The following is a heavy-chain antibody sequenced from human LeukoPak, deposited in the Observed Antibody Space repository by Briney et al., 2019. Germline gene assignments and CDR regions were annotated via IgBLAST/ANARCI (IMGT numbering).Heavy chain of an antibody. J-gene: IGHJ6*02. CDR2: IIPILGIA. CDR3: ARDKPHTWSHLNYGMDV. CDR1: GGTFSSYA. Sequence: SVKVSCKASGGTFSSYAISWVRQAPGQGLEWMGRIIPILGIANYAQKFQGRVTITADKSTSTAYMELSSLRAEDTAVYYCARDKPHTWSHLNYGMDVWGQGTTVTVSS. D-gene: IGHD1-14*01. V-gene: IGHV1-69*04.